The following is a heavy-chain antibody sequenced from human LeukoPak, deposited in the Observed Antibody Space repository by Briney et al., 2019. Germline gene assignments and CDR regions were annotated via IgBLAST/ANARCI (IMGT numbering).Heavy chain of an antibody. Sequence: GESLKIFSKGSGYSFNTYWIAWVRQMPGKGLECMGIIYPGDSDTRYSPSFQGQVTISADKSISTAYLQWSSLKASDTAMYYCARPQGTGKGNDAFDIWGQGTMVTVSS. D-gene: IGHD2-8*02. CDR1: GYSFNTYW. CDR3: ARPQGTGKGNDAFDI. J-gene: IGHJ3*02. V-gene: IGHV5-51*01. CDR2: IYPGDSDT.